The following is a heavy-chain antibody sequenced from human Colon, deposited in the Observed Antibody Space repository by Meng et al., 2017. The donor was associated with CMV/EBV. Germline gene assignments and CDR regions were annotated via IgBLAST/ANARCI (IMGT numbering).Heavy chain of an antibody. Sequence: SGDSITSGDSYWTGIRQSPGKGLEWIGHIFRTGTTDHNPSLGSRVSMSIDTSKNQFSLSLTSVTAADTATYYCARDRDYFDTFGYLFWGQGALVTVSS. CDR3: ARDRDYFDTFGYLF. CDR2: IFRTGTT. CDR1: GDSITSGDSY. J-gene: IGHJ4*02. V-gene: IGHV4-30-4*01. D-gene: IGHD3-9*01.